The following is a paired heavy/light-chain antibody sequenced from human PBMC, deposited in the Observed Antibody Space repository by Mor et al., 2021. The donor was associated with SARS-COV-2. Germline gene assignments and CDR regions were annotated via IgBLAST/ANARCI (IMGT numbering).Light chain of an antibody. Sequence: DIQMTQSPSSLSASVGDRVTITCRASQTITNYLNWYQQRPGRAPKLLIYGVSNLQSGVPSRFSGSGSGTDFTLTISSLQPEDFATYYCQQSYSIPYTFGQGTKLDFK. CDR3: QQSYSIPYT. CDR1: QTITNY. CDR2: GVS. V-gene: IGKV1-39*01. J-gene: IGKJ2*01.
Heavy chain of an antibody. Sequence: EVQLVESGGGLVQPGGSLKLSCAASGFRFSDFAIHWVRQAPGKGLEWVGHIRDKDNIYATDYAASVKGRFTISRDDSKNRAYLQMNSLKTEDTAVYYCTRRPFDWSDYFDYWGQGTLVSVSS. J-gene: IGHJ4*02. V-gene: IGHV3-73*01. D-gene: IGHD3-9*01. CDR1: GFRFSDFA. CDR3: TRRPFDWSDYFDY. CDR2: IRDKDNIYAT.